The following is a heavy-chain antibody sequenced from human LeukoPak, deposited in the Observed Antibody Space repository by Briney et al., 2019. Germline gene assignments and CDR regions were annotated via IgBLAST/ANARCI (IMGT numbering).Heavy chain of an antibody. CDR2: IRSNSDTI. J-gene: IGHJ4*02. V-gene: IGHV3-48*01. Sequence: GGSLRLSCEPSGLTFSSYGMNWFRKAPGKGLKGISYIRSNSDTIYYADSVKGRFTISRDNAENSLYLQMSSLRAEDTAVYYCARDPRYSGYDYFDYWGQGTLVTVSS. CDR1: GLTFSSYG. D-gene: IGHD5-12*01. CDR3: ARDPRYSGYDYFDY.